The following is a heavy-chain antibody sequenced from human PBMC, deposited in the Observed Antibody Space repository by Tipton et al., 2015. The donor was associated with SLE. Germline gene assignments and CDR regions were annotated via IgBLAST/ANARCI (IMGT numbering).Heavy chain of an antibody. CDR3: ARVRGSSWLSFAFDI. J-gene: IGHJ3*02. D-gene: IGHD6-13*01. CDR2: INHSGST. V-gene: IGHV4-34*01. CDR1: GGSFSGYY. Sequence: TLSLTCAVYGGSFSGYYWSWIRQPPRKGLEWIGEINHSGSTNYNPSLKSRVTISVDTSKNQFSLKLSSVTAADTAVYYCARVRGSSWLSFAFDIWGQGTMVTVSS.